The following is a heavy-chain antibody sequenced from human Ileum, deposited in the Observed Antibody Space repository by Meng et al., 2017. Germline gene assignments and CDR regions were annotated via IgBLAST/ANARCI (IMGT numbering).Heavy chain of an antibody. Sequence: QVQPQESGPGLVKPSWTWSLTCAVSGGSISTSNWWSWLRQSPGQGLEWIGEIYHTGSTTYNPSLESRVTVSVDKSNNQFSLRLTSATAADTAVYYCARVSQRDGYNSANFDYWGQGALVTVSS. CDR1: GGSISTSNW. CDR3: ARVSQRDGYNSANFDY. J-gene: IGHJ4*02. D-gene: IGHD5-24*01. CDR2: IYHTGST. V-gene: IGHV4-4*02.